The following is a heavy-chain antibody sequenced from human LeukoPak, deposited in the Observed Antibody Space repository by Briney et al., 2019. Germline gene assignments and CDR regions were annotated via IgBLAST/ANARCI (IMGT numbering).Heavy chain of an antibody. J-gene: IGHJ4*02. D-gene: IGHD2-2*01. Sequence: GESLKISCKGSGYSFTSYWIGWVLQMPGKGLEWMVIIYPGDSDTRYSPSFQGQVTISADKSISTAYLQWSSLKASDTAMYYCARGYCSSTSCYPVDYWGQGTLVTVSS. CDR3: ARGYCSSTSCYPVDY. CDR1: GYSFTSYW. CDR2: IYPGDSDT. V-gene: IGHV5-51*01.